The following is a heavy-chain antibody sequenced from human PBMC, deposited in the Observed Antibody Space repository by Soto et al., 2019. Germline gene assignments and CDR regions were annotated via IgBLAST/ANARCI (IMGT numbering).Heavy chain of an antibody. CDR3: ARDKRGYSGYVETYYMDV. Sequence: GASVKVSCKASGGTFSCYTISWVRQAHGQGLEWMGRIIPILGIANYAQKFQGRVTITADKSTSTAYMELSSLRSEDTAVYYCARDKRGYSGYVETYYMDVWGKGTTVTVSS. CDR2: IIPILGIA. CDR1: GGTFSCYT. D-gene: IGHD5-12*01. V-gene: IGHV1-69*04. J-gene: IGHJ6*03.